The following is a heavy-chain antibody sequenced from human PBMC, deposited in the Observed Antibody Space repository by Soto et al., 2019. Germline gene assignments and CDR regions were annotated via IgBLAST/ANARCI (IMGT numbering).Heavy chain of an antibody. Sequence: GASVKVSFKASGYTFTSYYMHWVRQAPGQGLEWMGIINPSGGSTSYAQKFQGRVTMTRDTSTSTVYMELSSLRSEDTAVYYCAREKRNYHGWFDPWGQGTLVTVS. J-gene: IGHJ5*02. CDR1: GYTFTSYY. D-gene: IGHD1-7*01. V-gene: IGHV1-46*01. CDR2: INPSGGST. CDR3: AREKRNYHGWFDP.